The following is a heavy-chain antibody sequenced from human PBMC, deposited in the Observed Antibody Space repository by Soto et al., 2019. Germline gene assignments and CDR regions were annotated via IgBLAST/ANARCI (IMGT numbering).Heavy chain of an antibody. J-gene: IGHJ4*02. CDR1: GGTFSNYG. V-gene: IGHV1-69*13. CDR3: ARDGTLYDSSAYYYLY. CDR2: IIPIFGTA. D-gene: IGHD3-22*01. Sequence: GASVKVSCKASGGTFSNYGVNWVRQAPGQGLEWMGGIIPIFGTANYAQKFQGRVTITADDSTRTAYMELSSLRSEDTAVYYCARDGTLYDSSAYYYLYWGQGTQVTVSS.